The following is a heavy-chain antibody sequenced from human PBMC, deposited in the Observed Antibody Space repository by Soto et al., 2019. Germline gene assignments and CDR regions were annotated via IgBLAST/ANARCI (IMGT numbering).Heavy chain of an antibody. D-gene: IGHD5-18*01. Sequence: SXRXSCAASGFTFSXYAMHWVRQAPGKGLEWVAVISYDGSNDYYAASVKGRFTLSRDNSNKKLYLHMNSLRPEDTAVYYCARDSYSYGYLSSPIAWGQGTLVTVSS. J-gene: IGHJ5*02. CDR3: ARDSYSYGYLSSPIA. CDR1: GFTFSXYA. V-gene: IGHV3-30-3*01. CDR2: ISYDGSND.